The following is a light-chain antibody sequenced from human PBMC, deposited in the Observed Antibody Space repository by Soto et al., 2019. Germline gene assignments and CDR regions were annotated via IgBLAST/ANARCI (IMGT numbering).Light chain of an antibody. CDR3: GTSDSSLGRV. J-gene: IGLJ1*01. CDR1: SSNIGNKY. V-gene: IGLV1-51*01. CDR2: DNN. Sequence: QSVLTQPPSVSAAPGQKVTISCSGSSSNIGNKYVSWYQHLPGTAPKLLIFDNNKRPSGIPDRFSGSKSGTSATLGITGLQTGDEADYYCGTSDSSLGRVFGTGTKVTV.